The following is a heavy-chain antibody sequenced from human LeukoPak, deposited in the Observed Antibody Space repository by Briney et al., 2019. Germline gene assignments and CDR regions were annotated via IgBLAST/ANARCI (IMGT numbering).Heavy chain of an antibody. J-gene: IGHJ5*02. CDR1: GGSINSGGYY. CDR3: ARRTYSYGFRFDP. V-gene: IGHV4-39*01. D-gene: IGHD3-16*02. Sequence: PSETLSLTCTVSGGSINSGGYYWGWIRQPPGKGLEWIGSIDYSGSAVYSLSLKSRLTISVDTSKNQFSLRVASVTAADTAVYYCARRTYSYGFRFDPWGQGTLVTVSS. CDR2: IDYSGSA.